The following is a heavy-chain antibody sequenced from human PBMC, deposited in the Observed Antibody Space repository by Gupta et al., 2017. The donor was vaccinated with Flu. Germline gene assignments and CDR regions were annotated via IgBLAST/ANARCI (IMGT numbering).Heavy chain of an antibody. CDR2: ISYSGRT. CDR1: GPYY. V-gene: IGHV4-31*02. D-gene: IGHD3-3*01. CDR3: ARYQSRLLESLLRPVGYFDY. J-gene: IGHJ4*02. Sequence: GPYYWSWIRQHPGKALEWVGHISYSGRTYYNPALKNRLTMSVDTSNNQFSLELNSLTAADTAVYFCARYQSRLLESLLRPVGYFDYWGQGTPVTVSS.